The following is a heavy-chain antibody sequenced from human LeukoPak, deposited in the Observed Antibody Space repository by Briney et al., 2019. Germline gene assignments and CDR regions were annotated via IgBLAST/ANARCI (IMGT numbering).Heavy chain of an antibody. J-gene: IGHJ4*02. V-gene: IGHV3-74*01. CDR1: GFTFSGYW. CDR3: ARPAYCGGNCYYFPDY. CDR2: INSDGRIT. D-gene: IGHD2-21*02. Sequence: GGSLRLSCVASGFTFSGYWMHWVRQAPGKGLVWVSRINSDGRITSYADSVKGRFTISRDNAKNSLYLQMNSLRAEDTAVYYCARPAYCGGNCYYFPDYWGQGTLVTVSS.